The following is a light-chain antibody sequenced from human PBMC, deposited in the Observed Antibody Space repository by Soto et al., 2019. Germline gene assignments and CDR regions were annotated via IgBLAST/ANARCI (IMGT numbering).Light chain of an antibody. CDR3: QSYDSSLSGWV. CDR1: SSNIGAGYD. V-gene: IGLV1-40*01. J-gene: IGLJ2*01. CDR2: GNS. Sequence: QPVLTQPPSVSGAPGQRVTISCTGSSSNIGAGYDVPWYQQLPGTAPKLLIYGNSNRPSGVPDRFSGSKSGTSASLAITGLQAEDXADYYCQSYDSSLSGWVFGGGTKLTVL.